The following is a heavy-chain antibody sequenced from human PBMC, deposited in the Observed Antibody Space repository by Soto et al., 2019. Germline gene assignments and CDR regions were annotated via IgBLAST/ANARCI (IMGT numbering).Heavy chain of an antibody. V-gene: IGHV3-48*01. CDR2: INSTGTIK. CDR3: ARMSSSISPGC. Sequence: GGSLRLSCAASGFNFSTYSMNWVRQAPGKGLEWVAYINSTGTIKYYAGSVKGRFTISRDNAKNSLYLQMNSLRAEDTAVYYCARMSSSISPGCWGQGTQVTVSS. D-gene: IGHD2-2*01. CDR1: GFNFSTYS. J-gene: IGHJ4*02.